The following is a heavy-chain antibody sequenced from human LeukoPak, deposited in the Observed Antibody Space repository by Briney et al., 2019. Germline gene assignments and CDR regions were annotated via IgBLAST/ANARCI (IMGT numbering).Heavy chain of an antibody. CDR3: ARAPGSVVVVPAASDY. CDR1: GYTFTSYY. CDR2: INPSGGST. V-gene: IGHV1-46*01. J-gene: IGHJ4*02. Sequence: GASVKVSCKASGYTFTSYYMHWVRQAPGQGLEWMGIINPSGGSTSYAQKFQGRVTMTRDTSTSTVYMELSSLRSEDTAVYYCARAPGSVVVVPAASDYWGQGTLVTVSS. D-gene: IGHD2-2*01.